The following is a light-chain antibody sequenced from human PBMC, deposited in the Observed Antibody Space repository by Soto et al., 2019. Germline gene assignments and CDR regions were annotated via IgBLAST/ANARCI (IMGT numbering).Light chain of an antibody. J-gene: IGKJ2*01. CDR2: SAS. Sequence: DIRMTQSPSSLSASVGDRVTITCRASQAITNYLAWYQQKPGKVPKLLIYSASTLQSGVPSRFTGSGSGTVFTLTITSLQPEDVATYYCQNYNSAPNTFGQGTRLEIK. CDR1: QAITNY. CDR3: QNYNSAPNT. V-gene: IGKV1-27*01.